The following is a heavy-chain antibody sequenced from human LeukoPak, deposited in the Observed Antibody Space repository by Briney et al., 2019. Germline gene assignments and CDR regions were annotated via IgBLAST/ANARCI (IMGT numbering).Heavy chain of an antibody. CDR1: GFSFSGYW. V-gene: IGHV3-7*03. CDR3: AREEVKSFDN. J-gene: IGHJ4*02. CDR2: IKQDGSET. Sequence: GGSLRLSCAASGFSFSGYWMAWVRQAPGKGLEWVANIKQDGSETSYVTSVRGRFTISRDNAKNSLYLQMNNLRVEDTAVYFCAREEVKSFDNWGQGTLVTVSS.